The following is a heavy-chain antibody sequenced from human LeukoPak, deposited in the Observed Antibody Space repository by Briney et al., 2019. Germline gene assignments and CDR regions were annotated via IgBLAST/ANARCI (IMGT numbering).Heavy chain of an antibody. Sequence: GRSLRLSCAASGFTFSSYSMNWVRQAPGKGLEWVSSISSSSYIYYADTVKGRFTISRDNPKNSLYLQMNSLRAEDTAVYYCARDLEPIGGWCFNDYWGQGTLVTVSS. V-gene: IGHV3-21*01. CDR3: ARDLEPIGGWCFNDY. CDR1: GFTFSSYS. CDR2: ISSSSYI. D-gene: IGHD6-19*01. J-gene: IGHJ4*02.